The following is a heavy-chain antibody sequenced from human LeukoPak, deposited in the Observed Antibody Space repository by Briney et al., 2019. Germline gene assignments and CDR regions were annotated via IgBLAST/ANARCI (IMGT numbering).Heavy chain of an antibody. J-gene: IGHJ4*02. CDR3: ARDRSYGSMPEY. CDR1: GYTFPDYY. D-gene: IGHD5-18*01. Sequence: ASVKVSCKTSGYTFPDYYIHWVRQAPGQGFEWMGWINPNNGGTNYARRFLGRVTMTRDTSISTAYMELSSLRSDDTAVYYCARDRSYGSMPEYWGQGTLVTVSS. V-gene: IGHV1-2*02. CDR2: INPNNGGT.